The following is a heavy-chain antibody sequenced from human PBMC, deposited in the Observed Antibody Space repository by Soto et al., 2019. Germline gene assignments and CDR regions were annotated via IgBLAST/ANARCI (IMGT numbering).Heavy chain of an antibody. CDR2: ISGSGGST. Sequence: EVQLLESGGGLVQPGGSLRLSCAASGFTFSSYAMNWVRQAPGKGLEWVSVISGSGGSTYYADAVKGRFTISRDNSKNTLYLQMNSLRAEDTAVYYCAKRRVGWYFDLWGRGTLVTVSS. V-gene: IGHV3-23*01. CDR3: AKRRVGWYFDL. J-gene: IGHJ2*01. D-gene: IGHD1-26*01. CDR1: GFTFSSYA.